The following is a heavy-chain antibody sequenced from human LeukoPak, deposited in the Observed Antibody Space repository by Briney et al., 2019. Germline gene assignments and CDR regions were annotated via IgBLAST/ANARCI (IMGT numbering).Heavy chain of an antibody. Sequence: GGSLRLSCAASGFIFSSYRMNWVRQAPGKGLEWVSYISSSSSTIYYADSVKGRFTISRDNAKNSLYLQMNSLRAEDTAVYYCARGDNYGGINRGGAYWGQGTLVTVSS. V-gene: IGHV3-48*04. J-gene: IGHJ4*02. D-gene: IGHD4-23*01. CDR2: ISSSSSTI. CDR3: ARGDNYGGINRGGAY. CDR1: GFIFSSYR.